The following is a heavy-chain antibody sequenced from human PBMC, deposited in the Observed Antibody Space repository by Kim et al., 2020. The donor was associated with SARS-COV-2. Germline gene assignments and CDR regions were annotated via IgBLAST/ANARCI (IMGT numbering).Heavy chain of an antibody. D-gene: IGHD3-10*01. CDR2: INHSGST. J-gene: IGHJ5*02. V-gene: IGHV4-34*01. CDR3: ARPSGSGSLIWFDP. CDR1: GGSFSGYY. Sequence: SETLSLTCAVYGGSFSGYYWSWIRQPPGKGLEWIGEINHSGSTNYNPSLKSRVTISVDTSKNQFSLKLSSVTAADTAVYYCARPSGSGSLIWFDPWGQGTLVTVSS.